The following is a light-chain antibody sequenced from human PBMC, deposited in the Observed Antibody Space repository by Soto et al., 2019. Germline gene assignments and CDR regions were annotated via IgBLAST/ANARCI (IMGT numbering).Light chain of an antibody. CDR3: QSYDSGLSGFYV. CDR2: GNS. CDR1: SSNIGTGYD. J-gene: IGLJ1*01. Sequence: QSVLTQRPSVSGAPGQRVTISCTGCSSNIGTGYDVHWYQQLPGTAPKLLIYGNSNRPSGVPDRFSGSKSGTSASLAITGLQAEDEADYYCQSYDSGLSGFYVFGTGTKVTVL. V-gene: IGLV1-40*01.